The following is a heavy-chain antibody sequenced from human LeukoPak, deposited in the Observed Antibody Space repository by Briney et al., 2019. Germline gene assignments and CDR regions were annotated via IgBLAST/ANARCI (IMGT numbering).Heavy chain of an antibody. CDR2: IYYSGST. Sequence: SETLSLTCTVSGGSISSSSSYYWGWIRQPPGKGLEWLGNIYYSGSTYYNPSLKSRVTISVDTSKNQFSLKLRSVTAADTAVYYCARDKNWWGDPRGTYDYWGQGTLVTVSS. CDR1: GGSISSSSSYY. J-gene: IGHJ4*02. V-gene: IGHV4-39*07. CDR3: ARDKNWWGDPRGTYDY. D-gene: IGHD2-8*02.